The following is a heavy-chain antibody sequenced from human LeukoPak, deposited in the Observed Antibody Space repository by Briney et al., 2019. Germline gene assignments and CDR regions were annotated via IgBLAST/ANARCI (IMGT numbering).Heavy chain of an antibody. Sequence: PGGSLRLSCAASAFTFSDYFMSWFRQAPGKGLEWVSYISSSGKTTKYADSVRGRFTISRDSAKNSLHLEMNSLRVDDTAIYYCAGYGFYPYWGQGTPVTVSS. CDR1: AFTFSDYF. J-gene: IGHJ4*02. CDR3: AGYGFYPY. V-gene: IGHV3-11*04. CDR2: ISSSGKTT. D-gene: IGHD5-18*01.